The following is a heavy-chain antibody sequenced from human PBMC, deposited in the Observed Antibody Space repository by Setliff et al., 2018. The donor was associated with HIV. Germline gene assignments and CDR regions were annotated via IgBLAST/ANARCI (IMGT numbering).Heavy chain of an antibody. CDR3: AGLRRASSYYFDY. Sequence: PSETLSLTCTVSGGSISTTSYYWGWIRQPPGKGLEWIGSIYYSGSTYYNPSLKSRVTISVDTSKNQFSLKLTSMTATDAAVYHCAGLRRASSYYFDYWGQGTLVTVSS. CDR1: GGSISTTSYY. CDR2: IYYSGST. J-gene: IGHJ4*02. V-gene: IGHV4-39*01.